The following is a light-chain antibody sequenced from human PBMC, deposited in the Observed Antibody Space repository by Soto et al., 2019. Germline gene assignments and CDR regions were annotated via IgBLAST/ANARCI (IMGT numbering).Light chain of an antibody. CDR2: AAS. V-gene: IGKV1-39*01. CDR3: QQSYSSPPT. CDR1: QGISNF. J-gene: IGKJ1*01. Sequence: EIQMTQSPSSLSAFVGDRVTLTCRASQGISNFLAWYQQKPGKAPKLLIFAASSLQSGVPSRFSGSRSGPDFTLTISSLQPEEFATYYCQQSYSSPPTFGQGTKVDIK.